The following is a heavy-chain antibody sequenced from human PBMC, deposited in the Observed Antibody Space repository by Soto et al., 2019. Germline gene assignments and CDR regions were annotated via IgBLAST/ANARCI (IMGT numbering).Heavy chain of an antibody. V-gene: IGHV1-2*02. Sequence: QVQLVQSGAEVKESGASVKVSCKASGYTFTGYYIHWVRQAPGQGLEWVGEISPKSGGTRYAQKSQGRATITNDTSITTVYMELSNLSPDDTAVYYCGRGRSGELVVFYWGQGTLVTVHS. CDR3: GRGRSGELVVFY. J-gene: IGHJ4*02. D-gene: IGHD1-7*01. CDR2: ISPKSGGT. CDR1: GYTFTGYY.